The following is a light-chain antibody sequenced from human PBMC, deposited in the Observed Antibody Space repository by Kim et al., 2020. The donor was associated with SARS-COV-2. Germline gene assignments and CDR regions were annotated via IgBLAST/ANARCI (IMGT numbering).Light chain of an antibody. J-gene: IGLJ2*01. CDR3: QAWDSSTANVV. Sequence: SPGQTASITCSGDKLGDKYACWYQQKPGRSPVLVIYQDSKRPSGIPERFSGSNSGNTATLTISGTQAMDEADYYCQAWDSSTANVVFGGGTKLTVL. CDR1: KLGDKY. CDR2: QDS. V-gene: IGLV3-1*01.